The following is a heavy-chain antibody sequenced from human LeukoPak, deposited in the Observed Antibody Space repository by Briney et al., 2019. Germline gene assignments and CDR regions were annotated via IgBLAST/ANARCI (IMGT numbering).Heavy chain of an antibody. D-gene: IGHD3-10*01. CDR2: ISGSGGST. J-gene: IGHJ4*02. Sequence: PGGSLRLSCAAAGFTFSSYAMSWVRQAPGEGLEWVSAISGSGGSTYYADSVKGRFTISRDNSKNTLYLQMNSLRAEDTAVYYCAKDAYYYGSGSFEYWGQGTLVTVSS. CDR3: AKDAYYYGSGSFEY. CDR1: GFTFSSYA. V-gene: IGHV3-23*01.